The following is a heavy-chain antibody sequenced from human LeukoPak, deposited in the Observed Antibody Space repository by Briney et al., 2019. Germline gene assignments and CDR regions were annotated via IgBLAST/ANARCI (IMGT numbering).Heavy chain of an antibody. CDR2: IYSGGST. J-gene: IGHJ4*02. CDR1: GFTVSCNY. Sequence: GGSLRLSCAASGFTVSCNYMSWLRQAPGKGLEWVSAIYSGGSTYYADSVKGRFTISRDNSKNTLYLQMNSLRAEDTAVYYCAKKHVSGEPGKGKPKDYWGQGTQVTVSS. D-gene: IGHD1-14*01. CDR3: AKKHVSGEPGKGKPKDY. V-gene: IGHV3-66*02.